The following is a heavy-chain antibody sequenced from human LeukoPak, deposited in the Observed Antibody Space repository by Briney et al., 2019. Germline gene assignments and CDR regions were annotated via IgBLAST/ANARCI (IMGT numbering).Heavy chain of an antibody. Sequence: SETLSLTCAVYGGSFSGYYWSWIRQPPGKGLEWIGEINHSGSTNYNPSLKSRVTISVDPSKNQFSLKLSSVTAADTAVYYCARVGRMTTVVIRAFDIWGQGTMVTVSS. V-gene: IGHV4-34*01. J-gene: IGHJ3*02. D-gene: IGHD4-23*01. CDR3: ARVGRMTTVVIRAFDI. CDR1: GGSFSGYY. CDR2: INHSGST.